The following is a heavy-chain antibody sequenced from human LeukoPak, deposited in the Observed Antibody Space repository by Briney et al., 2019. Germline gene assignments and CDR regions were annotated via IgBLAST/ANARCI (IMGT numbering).Heavy chain of an antibody. V-gene: IGHV3-64*01. CDR1: GFMFSNYA. D-gene: IGHD5-12*01. Sequence: PGGSLRLSCAASGFMFSNYAMHWVRQAPGKGLEYVSAISSSGDNTYYANSVKGRFTISRDNSKNTLFLQMGSLRAEDMAVYYCAREERGLAIDYWGQGTLVTVSS. CDR3: AREERGLAIDY. CDR2: ISSSGDNT. J-gene: IGHJ4*02.